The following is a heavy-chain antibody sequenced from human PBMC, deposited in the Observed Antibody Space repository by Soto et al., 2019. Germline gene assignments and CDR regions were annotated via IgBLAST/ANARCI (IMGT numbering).Heavy chain of an antibody. V-gene: IGHV4-34*01. Sequence: SETLSLTCTVYGGSFSGYYWSWIRQPPGKGLEWIGEINHSGSTNYNPSLKSRVTISVDTSKNQFSLKLSSVTAADTAVYYCARGSGLTGYYRNYYYGMDVWGQGTTVTVSS. D-gene: IGHD3-9*01. CDR3: ARGSGLTGYYRNYYYGMDV. J-gene: IGHJ6*02. CDR2: INHSGST. CDR1: GGSFSGYY.